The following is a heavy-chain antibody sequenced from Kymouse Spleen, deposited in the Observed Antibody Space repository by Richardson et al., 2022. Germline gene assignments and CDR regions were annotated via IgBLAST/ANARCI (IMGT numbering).Heavy chain of an antibody. D-gene: IGHD6-13*01. CDR2: IWYDGSNK. CDR1: GFTFSSYG. CDR3: ARDQGIAAAGTRYYYYGMDV. Sequence: QVQLVESGGGVVQPGRSLRLSCAASGFTFSSYGMHWVRQAPGKGLEWVAVIWYDGSNKYYADSVKGRFTISRDNSKNTLYLQMNSLRAEDTAVYYCARDQGIAAAGTRYYYYGMDVWGQGTTVTVSS. J-gene: IGHJ6*02. V-gene: IGHV3-33*01.